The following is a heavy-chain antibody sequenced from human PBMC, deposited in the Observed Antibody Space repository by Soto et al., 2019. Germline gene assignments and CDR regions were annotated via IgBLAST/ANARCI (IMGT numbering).Heavy chain of an antibody. J-gene: IGHJ6*03. V-gene: IGHV3-9*01. Sequence: EVQLVESGGGLVQPGRSLRLSCAASGFTFDDYAMHWVRQAPGKGLEWGSGISGNSGSIGYADSLKGRFTISRDNAKNSLYLQMNSQRAEDTALYYCRVISSFYYYYYYYMDVWGKGTTVTVSS. D-gene: IGHD3-10*01. CDR3: RVISSFYYYYYYYMDV. CDR1: GFTFDDYA. CDR2: ISGNSGSI.